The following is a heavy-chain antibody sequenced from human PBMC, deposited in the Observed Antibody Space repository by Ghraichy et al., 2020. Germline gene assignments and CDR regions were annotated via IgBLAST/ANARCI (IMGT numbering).Heavy chain of an antibody. V-gene: IGHV3-23*01. CDR2: ISGSGGST. J-gene: IGHJ4*02. CDR1: GFTFSSYA. Sequence: GGSLRLSCAASGFTFSSYAMSWVRQAPGKGLEWVSAISGSGGSTYYADSVKGRFTISRDNSKNTLYLQMNSLRAEDTAVYYCAKSRFKGYCSGGSCYDFFFYWGQGTLVTVSS. D-gene: IGHD2-15*01. CDR3: AKSRFKGYCSGGSCYDFFFY.